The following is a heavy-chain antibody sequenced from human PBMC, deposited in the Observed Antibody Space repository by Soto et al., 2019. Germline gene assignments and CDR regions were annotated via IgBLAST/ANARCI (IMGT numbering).Heavy chain of an antibody. CDR3: WRGGYVDSSNYLDY. Sequence: ASVKVSCRASGYTFTSYGTNWVRQAPLRGLEWMGWMNPGNGNTNYSNQFQGRVIIDRDTSASTAYMELSSLRSEDTAVYYCWRGGYVDSSNYLDYWGLGTLVTVSS. J-gene: IGHJ4*02. CDR2: MNPGNGNT. V-gene: IGHV1-3*01. D-gene: IGHD3-22*01. CDR1: GYTFTSYG.